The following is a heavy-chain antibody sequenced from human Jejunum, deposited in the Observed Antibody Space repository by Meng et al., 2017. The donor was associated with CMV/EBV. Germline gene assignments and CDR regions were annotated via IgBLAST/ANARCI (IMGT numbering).Heavy chain of an antibody. CDR1: GFTFNTYA. D-gene: IGHD1-1*01. CDR2: ISGSGDST. Sequence: EVQLLESGGGLVQPGGSLRLSCAASGFTFNTYAMNWIRQAPGKGLEWVSAISGSGDSTYYADSVKGRFTVSRDNSKNILNLQMNSLRADDTAVYYCARVWGTGTIFGYWGQGTLVTVSS. CDR3: ARVWGTGTIFGY. V-gene: IGHV3-23*01. J-gene: IGHJ4*02.